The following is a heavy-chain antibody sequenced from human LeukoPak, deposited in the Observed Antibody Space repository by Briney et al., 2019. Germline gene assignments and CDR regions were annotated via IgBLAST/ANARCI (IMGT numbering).Heavy chain of an antibody. CDR1: GFSVSSNY. D-gene: IGHD7-27*01. CDR2: IFSGGST. Sequence: GGSLRFSCAASGFSVSSNYMSWVRQAPGKGLEWVSVIFSGGSTYYADSVKGRFTISRDDSKNTVYLQLNSLRAEDTAVYYCARTLPGSYSDCWGQGTLVAVS. J-gene: IGHJ4*02. CDR3: ARTLPGSYSDC. V-gene: IGHV3-53*01.